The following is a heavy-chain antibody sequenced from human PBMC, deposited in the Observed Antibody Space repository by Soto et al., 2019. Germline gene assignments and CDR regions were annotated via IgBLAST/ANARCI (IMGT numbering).Heavy chain of an antibody. CDR1: SDSMNSGGYY. Sequence: LSLTCSVSSDSMNSGGYYWSWIRQHPGKGLEWIGYIYSNGDTYYNPSLKSRVTISVDTSKNQFSLNLTSVTAADTAVYYCARRGGSSSGYYYYAMDVWGQGTTVTVSS. CDR3: ARRGGSSSGYYYYAMDV. D-gene: IGHD6-6*01. V-gene: IGHV4-31*03. J-gene: IGHJ6*02. CDR2: IYSNGDT.